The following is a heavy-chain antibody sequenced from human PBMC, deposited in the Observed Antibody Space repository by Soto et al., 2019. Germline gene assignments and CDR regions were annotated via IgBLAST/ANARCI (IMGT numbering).Heavy chain of an antibody. Sequence: GSLRLCFAAAGMTISGSAMHWVRQASGKGLEWVGRIRSKANIYATAYAASVKGRFTISRDDSKNTAYLQMNSLKTEETAVYYCTRTPVHCSAGSCPRGYYYYGMDVWGQGTTVTVYS. V-gene: IGHV3-73*01. CDR1: GMTISGSA. CDR3: TRTPVHCSAGSCPRGYYYYGMDV. CDR2: IRSKANIYAT. D-gene: IGHD2-15*01. J-gene: IGHJ6*02.